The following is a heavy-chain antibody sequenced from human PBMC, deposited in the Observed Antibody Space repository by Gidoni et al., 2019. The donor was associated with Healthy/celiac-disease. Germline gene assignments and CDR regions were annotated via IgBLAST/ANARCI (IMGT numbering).Heavy chain of an antibody. CDR3: AKDLGLKGSYYDFWSGYSPLYYGMDV. J-gene: IGHJ6*02. CDR2: ISWNSGSI. CDR1: GFTFDDYA. V-gene: IGHV3-9*01. D-gene: IGHD3-3*01. Sequence: EVQLVESGGGLVQPGRSLRLSCAASGFTFDDYAMHWVRQAPGKGLEWVSGISWNSGSIGYADSVKGRFTISRDNAKNSLYLQMNSLRAEDTALYYCAKDLGLKGSYYDFWSGYSPLYYGMDVWGQGTTVTVSS.